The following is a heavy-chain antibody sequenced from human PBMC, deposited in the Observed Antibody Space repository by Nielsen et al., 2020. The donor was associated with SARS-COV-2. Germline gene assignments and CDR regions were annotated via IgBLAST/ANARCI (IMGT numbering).Heavy chain of an antibody. CDR3: ARARLITMVRGFAY. Sequence: ASVKVSCKASGYTFTSYDINWVRQATGRGLEWMGWMNPNSGNTGYAQKFQGRVTMTRNTSISTAYMELSSLRSEDTAVYYCARARLITMVRGFAYWGQGSLVTVSS. CDR2: MNPNSGNT. J-gene: IGHJ4*02. D-gene: IGHD3-10*01. V-gene: IGHV1-8*01. CDR1: GYTFTSYD.